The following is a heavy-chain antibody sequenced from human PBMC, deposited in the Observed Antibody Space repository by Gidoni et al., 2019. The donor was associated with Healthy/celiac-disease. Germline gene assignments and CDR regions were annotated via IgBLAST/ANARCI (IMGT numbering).Heavy chain of an antibody. J-gene: IGHJ4*02. D-gene: IGHD6-13*01. CDR3: ARGNGVIAAAVFGY. Sequence: QVQLQQWGAGLLKPSETLSLTCAVYGGSFSGYYWSWIRQPPGKGLEWIGEINHSGSTNYNPSLKSRVTISVDTSKNQFSLKLSSVTAADTAVYYCARGNGVIAAAVFGYWGQGTLVTVSS. V-gene: IGHV4-34*01. CDR2: INHSGST. CDR1: GGSFSGYY.